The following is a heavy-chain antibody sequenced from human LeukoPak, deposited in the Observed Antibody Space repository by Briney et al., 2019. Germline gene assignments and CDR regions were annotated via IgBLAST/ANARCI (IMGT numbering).Heavy chain of an antibody. D-gene: IGHD3-22*01. J-gene: IGHJ3*02. CDR2: IYFDGSNE. V-gene: IGHV3-33*01. CDR1: GFTFSSYG. Sequence: GRSLRLSCAASGFTFSSYGMHWVRQAPGKGLEWVAIIYFDGSNEYYADSVKGRFTISRDNSKNTLYLQMNSLRAEDTAVNYCARVTYYYDSSGYYSDAFDIWGQGTMVTVSS. CDR3: ARVTYYYDSSGYYSDAFDI.